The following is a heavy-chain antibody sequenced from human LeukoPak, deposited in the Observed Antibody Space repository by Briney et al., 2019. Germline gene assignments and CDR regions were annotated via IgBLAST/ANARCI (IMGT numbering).Heavy chain of an antibody. J-gene: IGHJ4*02. V-gene: IGHV3-48*03. D-gene: IGHD6-25*01. CDR2: ISRTGNSI. Sequence: PGGSLRLSCAASGFTLSSYEMNGVRLAPGKGLEWISYISRTGNSIYYADSVKGRFTTSRDSAKNSLYLQMNSLRAEDTAVYYCARGPYSSDWYVDYWGQGTLVTVAS. CDR1: GFTLSSYE. CDR3: ARGPYSSDWYVDY.